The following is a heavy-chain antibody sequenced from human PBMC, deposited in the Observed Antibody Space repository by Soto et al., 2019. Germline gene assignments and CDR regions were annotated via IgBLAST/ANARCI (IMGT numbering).Heavy chain of an antibody. CDR3: ARVYPGSGWPYHYYGMDV. D-gene: IGHD6-19*01. J-gene: IGHJ6*02. CDR2: IKQDGSEK. CDR1: GFTFTTFW. Sequence: GGSLRLSCAASGFTFTTFWMSWVRQATGKGLEGVANIKQDGSEKYYVDCVKGRFTISRDTAKNALYLQMNSLRSEDTALYYCARVYPGSGWPYHYYGMDVWGQGTTVTVSS. V-gene: IGHV3-7*01.